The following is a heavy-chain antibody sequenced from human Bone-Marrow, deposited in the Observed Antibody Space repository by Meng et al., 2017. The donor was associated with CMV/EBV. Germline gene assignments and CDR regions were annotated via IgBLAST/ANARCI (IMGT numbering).Heavy chain of an antibody. CDR1: GYSFTSYW. Sequence: KVSCKGSGYSFTSYWIGWVRQMPGKGLEWMGIIYPGDSDTRYSPSFQGQVTISADKSISTAYLQWSSLKASDTAMYYCARQLGGSGSYFIPYYYYYYGMDVWGQGNTVTVSS. J-gene: IGHJ6*02. CDR2: IYPGDSDT. V-gene: IGHV5-51*01. CDR3: ARQLGGSGSYFIPYYYYYYGMDV. D-gene: IGHD3-10*01.